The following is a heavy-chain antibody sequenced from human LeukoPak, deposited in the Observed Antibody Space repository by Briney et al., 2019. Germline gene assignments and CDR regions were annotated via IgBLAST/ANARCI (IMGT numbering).Heavy chain of an antibody. CDR1: GYTFTSYD. CDR3: AKEYSSGWYPAFDI. V-gene: IGHV1-8*01. D-gene: IGHD6-19*01. Sequence: ASVKVSCKASGYTFTSYDINWVRQATGQGLEWMGWMNPNSGNTGYAQKFQGRVTMTRNTPISTAYMELSSLRSEDTAVYYCAKEYSSGWYPAFDIWGQGTMVTVSS. CDR2: MNPNSGNT. J-gene: IGHJ3*02.